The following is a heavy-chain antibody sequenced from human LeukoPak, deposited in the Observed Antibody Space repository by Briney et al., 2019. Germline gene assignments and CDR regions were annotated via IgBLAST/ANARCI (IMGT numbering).Heavy chain of an antibody. CDR2: IKSKIDGGTT. V-gene: IGHV3-15*07. D-gene: IGHD5-24*01. CDR3: TKERYWRDGYNTGYYYGMDV. J-gene: IGHJ6*02. CDR1: GFIFGNAW. Sequence: NPGGSLRLSCAASGFIFGNAWMNWVRQAPGKGLEWVGHIKSKIDGGTTEYAAPVKGRFTISGDDSKNTLYLQINSLKTEDTAVYYCTKERYWRDGYNTGYYYGMDVWGQGTTVTVS.